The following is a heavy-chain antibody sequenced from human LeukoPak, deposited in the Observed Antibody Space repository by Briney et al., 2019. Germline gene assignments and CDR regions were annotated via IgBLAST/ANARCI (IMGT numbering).Heavy chain of an antibody. CDR2: ISSRSSYI. J-gene: IGHJ6*03. Sequence: GGSLRLSCEASGFTFSTHTMNWVRQAPGKGLEWVSCISSRSSYIFYADSVRGRFIISRDNARNSLYLQMNSLRAEDTAVYYCARDQWTTTSQNHYYYYMDVWGKGTTVTVSS. D-gene: IGHD4-11*01. CDR1: GFTFSTHT. V-gene: IGHV3-21*01. CDR3: ARDQWTTTSQNHYYYYMDV.